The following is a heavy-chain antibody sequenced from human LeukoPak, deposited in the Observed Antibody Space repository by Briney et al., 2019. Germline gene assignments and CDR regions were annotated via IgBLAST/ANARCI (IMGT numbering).Heavy chain of an antibody. CDR2: IYPGDSDT. CDR3: ARPRGYSSSWYEEGYYFDY. CDR1: GYSFTSYW. D-gene: IGHD6-13*01. Sequence: GESLKISCQGSGYSFTSYWIGWVRQMPGKGLEWMGIIYPGDSDTRYSPSFQGQVTISADKSISTAYLQWSSLKASDTAMYYCARPRGYSSSWYEEGYYFDYWGQGTLVTVSS. J-gene: IGHJ4*02. V-gene: IGHV5-51*01.